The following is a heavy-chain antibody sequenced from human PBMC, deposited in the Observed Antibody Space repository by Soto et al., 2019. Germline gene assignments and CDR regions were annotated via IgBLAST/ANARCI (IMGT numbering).Heavy chain of an antibody. CDR3: TLQHYYYYGMDV. V-gene: IGHV3-33*03. J-gene: IGHJ6*02. CDR2: IWYDGSNK. Sequence: GGSLRLSCAASGFTFSSYGMHWVRQAPGKGLEWVAVIWYDGSNKYYADSVKGRFTISRDNAKNTLYLQMNSLRAEDTAVYYCTLQHYYYYGMDVWGQGTTVTVSS. CDR1: GFTFSSYG.